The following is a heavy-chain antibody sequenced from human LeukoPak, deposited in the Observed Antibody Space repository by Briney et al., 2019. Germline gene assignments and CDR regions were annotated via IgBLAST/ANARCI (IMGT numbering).Heavy chain of an antibody. Sequence: GGSLRLSCAASGFTFSDYYMSWIRQAPGKGLEWVSYISSSGTTIYYADSVKGRFTISRDNAKNSLYLQMNSLRAEDKAVYYCARESRTYYYDGRGYAFDIWGQGTMVTVSS. J-gene: IGHJ3*02. CDR2: ISSSGTTI. CDR1: GFTFSDYY. CDR3: ARESRTYYYDGRGYAFDI. V-gene: IGHV3-11*04. D-gene: IGHD3-22*01.